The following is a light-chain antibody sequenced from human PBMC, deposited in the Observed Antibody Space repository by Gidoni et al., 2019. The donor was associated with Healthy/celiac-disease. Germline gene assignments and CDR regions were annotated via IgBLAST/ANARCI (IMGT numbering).Light chain of an antibody. CDR1: SRDVGGYNY. J-gene: IGLJ2*01. CDR3: SSYAGSNNLV. V-gene: IGLV2-8*01. Sequence: QSALTRPPSAFGSPGQSVTISCTGTSRDVGGYNYVSWYQQHPGKAPKLMIYEVTERPSGVPDRFSGSKSGNTASLTVSGLQAEDEADYYCSSYAGSNNLVFGGGTKLTVL. CDR2: EVT.